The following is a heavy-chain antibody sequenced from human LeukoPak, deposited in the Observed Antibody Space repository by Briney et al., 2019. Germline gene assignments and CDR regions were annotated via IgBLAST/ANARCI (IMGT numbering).Heavy chain of an antibody. V-gene: IGHV1-2*02. D-gene: IGHD3-9*01. CDR3: ARAISYSDILTGSENWFDP. Sequence: GASVKVSCKASGYTFTGYYMHWVRQAPGQGLEWMGWINPNSGGTNYAQKFQGRVTMTRDTSISTAYMELSRLRSDDTAVYYCARAISYSDILTGSENWFDPWGQGTLVTVSS. CDR2: INPNSGGT. J-gene: IGHJ5*02. CDR1: GYTFTGYY.